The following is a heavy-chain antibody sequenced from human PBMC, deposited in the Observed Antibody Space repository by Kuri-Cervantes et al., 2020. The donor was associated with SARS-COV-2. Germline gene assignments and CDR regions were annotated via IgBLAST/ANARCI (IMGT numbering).Heavy chain of an antibody. CDR3: ARDFWSGYYGGNWFDP. V-gene: IGHV4-59*12. Sequence: SETLSLTCTVSGGSISSYYWSWIRQPPGKGLEWIGYIYYSGSTYYNPSLKSRVTISVDTSKNQFSLKLSSVTAADTAVYYCARDFWSGYYGGNWFDPWGQGTLVTVSS. CDR2: IYYSGST. D-gene: IGHD3-3*01. CDR1: GGSISSYY. J-gene: IGHJ5*02.